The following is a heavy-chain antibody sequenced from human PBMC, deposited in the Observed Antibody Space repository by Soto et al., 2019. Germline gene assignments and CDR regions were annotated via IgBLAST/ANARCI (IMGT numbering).Heavy chain of an antibody. Sequence: QAQLVQSGAEVRQPASSEKVSCKTSGGTFSSYAISWVRQAPGQGLEWMGGIVPIVDTSTYAQKFQGRVTITADESTSTVYMELSSLRSDDTAVYYCVRVVAIPGYPDNWGQGTLVTVSS. V-gene: IGHV1-69*12. J-gene: IGHJ4*02. CDR1: GGTFSSYA. CDR3: VRVVAIPGYPDN. CDR2: IVPIVDTS. D-gene: IGHD5-12*01.